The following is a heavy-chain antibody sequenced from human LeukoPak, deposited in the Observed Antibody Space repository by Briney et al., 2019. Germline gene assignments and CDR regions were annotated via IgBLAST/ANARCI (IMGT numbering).Heavy chain of an antibody. CDR3: ARSTGYCSGGSCYSDY. V-gene: IGHV3-64*01. CDR2: ISFNGDNT. J-gene: IGHJ4*02. D-gene: IGHD2-15*01. CDR1: GFTFSDYV. Sequence: GGSLRLSCAASGFTFSDYVMHWVRQAPGKGLEYVSGISFNGDNTYYANSVKGRFTISRDNSKNTLYLQMDSLRAEDMAVYYCARSTGYCSGGSCYSDYWGQGTLVIVSS.